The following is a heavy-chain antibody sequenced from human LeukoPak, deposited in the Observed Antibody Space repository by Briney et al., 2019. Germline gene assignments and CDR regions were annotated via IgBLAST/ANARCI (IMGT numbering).Heavy chain of an antibody. Sequence: GASVKVSFQASGSPFTSYYMHWVRPAPGQGPEWMGIINPSGGSTSYAQKFQGRVTMTRDTSTSTVYMELSSLSSEDTAVYYCATSYGDLDYWGQGTLVTVSS. D-gene: IGHD4-17*01. J-gene: IGHJ4*02. V-gene: IGHV1-46*01. CDR2: INPSGGST. CDR1: GSPFTSYY. CDR3: ATSYGDLDY.